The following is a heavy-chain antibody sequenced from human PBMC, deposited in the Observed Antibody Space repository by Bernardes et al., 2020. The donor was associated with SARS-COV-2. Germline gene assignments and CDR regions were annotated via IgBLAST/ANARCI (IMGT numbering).Heavy chain of an antibody. Sequence: ASVTVSCKASGYTFTGYYMHWVRQAPGQGLEWMGWINPNSGGTNYAQKFQGRVTMTRDTSISTAYMELSRLRSDDTAVYYCARDLDYVWGSLGYWGQGTLVTVSS. V-gene: IGHV1-2*02. CDR2: INPNSGGT. CDR1: GYTFTGYY. J-gene: IGHJ4*02. CDR3: ARDLDYVWGSLGY. D-gene: IGHD3-16*01.